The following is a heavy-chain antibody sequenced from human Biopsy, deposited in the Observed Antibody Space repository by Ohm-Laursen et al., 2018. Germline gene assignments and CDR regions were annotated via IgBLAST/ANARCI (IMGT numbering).Heavy chain of an antibody. CDR2: IIPILRTT. Sequence: ASVKVSCKAPTGTFNSYGIIWVRQAPGQGLEWMGRIIPILRTTAYAQTFLGRVTIIADSPTSTVDMELTSLTSDDTAVYFCAREAIGYQLPCDDWGQGTLVTVSS. J-gene: IGHJ4*02. CDR1: TGTFNSYG. V-gene: IGHV1-69*11. D-gene: IGHD2-2*01. CDR3: AREAIGYQLPCDD.